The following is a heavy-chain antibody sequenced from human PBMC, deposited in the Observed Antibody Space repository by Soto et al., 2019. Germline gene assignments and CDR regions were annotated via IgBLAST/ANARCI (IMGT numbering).Heavy chain of an antibody. V-gene: IGHV4-4*07. CDR3: ARARYYDSSGYYYGGWWTDFDY. D-gene: IGHD3-22*01. J-gene: IGHJ4*02. CDR1: GGSINSYW. Sequence: ASETLSLACSVSGGSINSYWWSWIRQPAGKVLEWIGRVYSSGTTDYNPPLNSRATMSVETYKNQFSLKLSSVTAADTAVYYCARARYYDSSGYYYGGWWTDFDYWGQGTLVTVSS. CDR2: VYSSGTT.